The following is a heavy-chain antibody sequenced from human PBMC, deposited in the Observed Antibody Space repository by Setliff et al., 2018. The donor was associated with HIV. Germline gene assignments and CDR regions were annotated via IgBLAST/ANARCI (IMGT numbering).Heavy chain of an antibody. CDR3: ARIGRRGVTTPYYFDY. D-gene: IGHD3-10*01. CDR1: GGSFSGYY. CDR2: INHSGST. J-gene: IGHJ4*02. Sequence: SETLSLTCAVYGGSFSGYYWSWIRQPPGKGLEWIGEINHSGSTNYNPSLKSRVTISVDTSKNQFSLKLSSVTAADTAVYYCARIGRRGVTTPYYFDYWGQETLVTVSS. V-gene: IGHV4-34*01.